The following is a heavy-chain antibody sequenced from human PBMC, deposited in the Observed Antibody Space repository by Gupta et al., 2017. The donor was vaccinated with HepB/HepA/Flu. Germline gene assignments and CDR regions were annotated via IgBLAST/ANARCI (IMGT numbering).Heavy chain of an antibody. CDR1: GFTFRMYT. V-gene: IGHV3-64*01. CDR3: ARVNREKEDYYDSGMAYYPYGMDV. J-gene: IGHJ6*02. Sequence: EVQLVESGGGLVQPGGSLRLSCAASGFTFRMYTIHWVRQAPVTGLEYISAITGNGVSTFYANAVRGRFTISRDNSKNTVFLQMGSLRAEDMAVYYCARVNREKEDYYDSGMAYYPYGMDVWGQGTTVTVSS. CDR2: ITGNGVST. D-gene: IGHD3-10*01.